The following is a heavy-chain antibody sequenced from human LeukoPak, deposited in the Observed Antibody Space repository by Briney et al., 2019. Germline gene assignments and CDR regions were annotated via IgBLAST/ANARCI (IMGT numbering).Heavy chain of an antibody. CDR1: GYTFTEYY. V-gene: IGHV1-2*02. CDR2: INPNRGVT. CDR3: ARDGYYDYVWGSYLVDY. Sequence: ASVKVSCKASGYTFTEYYIHLVRQAPGQGLEWMGWINPNRGVTNFVQKFQGRVTMTRDTSISTAYMELSRLRSDDTAVYYCARDGYYDYVWGSYLVDYWGQGTLVNVSS. J-gene: IGHJ4*02. D-gene: IGHD3-16*01.